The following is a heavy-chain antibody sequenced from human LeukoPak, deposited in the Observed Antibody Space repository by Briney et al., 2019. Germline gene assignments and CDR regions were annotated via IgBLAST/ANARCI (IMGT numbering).Heavy chain of an antibody. CDR3: AKEMDDFWSGSYYYYYMDV. V-gene: IGHV3-33*06. CDR2: IWYDGSNK. J-gene: IGHJ6*03. CDR1: GFTFSSYG. Sequence: GGSLRLSCAASGFTFSSYGMHWVRQAPGKGLEWVAVIWYDGSNKYYADSVKGRFTISRDNSKNTLYLQMNSLRAEDTAVYYCAKEMDDFWSGSYYYYYMDVWGKGTTVAVSS. D-gene: IGHD3-3*01.